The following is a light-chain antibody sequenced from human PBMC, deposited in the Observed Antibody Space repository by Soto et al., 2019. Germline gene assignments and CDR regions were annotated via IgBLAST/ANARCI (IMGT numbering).Light chain of an antibody. CDR1: SSDVGSYNL. CDR2: EGS. J-gene: IGLJ2*01. Sequence: QSALTQPASVSGSPGQSITISCTGTSSDVGSYNLVSWYQQHPGKAPKLMLYEGSKRPSGVSNRFSGSKSGNTASLTISGPQAEDEADYYCCSYAGSTTPVVFGGGTKLTVL. V-gene: IGLV2-23*01. CDR3: CSYAGSTTPVV.